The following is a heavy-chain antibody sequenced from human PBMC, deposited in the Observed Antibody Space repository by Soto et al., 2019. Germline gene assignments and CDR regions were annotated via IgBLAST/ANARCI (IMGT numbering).Heavy chain of an antibody. Sequence: EVQLLESGGGLVQPGGSLRLSCAASGFTFSSYAMSWVRQAPGKGLEWVSAISGSGGSTYYADSVKGRFTISRDNSKNTLYLQMNSLRAEDTAVYYCAKSAAAAGTLSPYYYYFMDVWRNGTTVTVSS. J-gene: IGHJ6*03. D-gene: IGHD6-13*01. CDR3: AKSAAAAGTLSPYYYYFMDV. CDR2: ISGSGGST. CDR1: GFTFSSYA. V-gene: IGHV3-23*01.